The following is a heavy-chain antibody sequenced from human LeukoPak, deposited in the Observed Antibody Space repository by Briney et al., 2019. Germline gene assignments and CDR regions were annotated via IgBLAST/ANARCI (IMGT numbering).Heavy chain of an antibody. V-gene: IGHV3-21*05. J-gene: IGHJ4*02. Sequence: GGSLRLSCATSGFTFSSFSMNWVRKAPGKGLKWVSYIRGGSSDIHYADSVKGRFTISRDDAKNSLYLQMNSLRAEDTAVYFCARDHEWAFDYCGQGTLVTVSS. CDR3: ARDHEWAFDY. CDR1: GFTFSSFS. CDR2: IRGGSSDI. D-gene: IGHD1-26*01.